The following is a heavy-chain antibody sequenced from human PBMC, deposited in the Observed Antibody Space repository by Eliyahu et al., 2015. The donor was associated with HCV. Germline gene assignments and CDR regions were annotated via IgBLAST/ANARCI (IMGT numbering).Heavy chain of an antibody. J-gene: IGHJ5*02. D-gene: IGHD3-3*01. CDR3: ASTPQLYTIFGVVPTNWFDP. V-gene: IGHV4-39*01. CDR2: IYYSGST. CDR1: GGSISSSXYY. Sequence: QLQLQESGPGLVKPSETLSLTCTVSGGSISSSXYYWXWXRXPPGTGLEWIGSIYYSGSTYYNPSXKSRVTISVDTSKNQFSLKLSSVTAADTAVYYCASTPQLYTIFGVVPTNWFDPWGQGTLVTVSS.